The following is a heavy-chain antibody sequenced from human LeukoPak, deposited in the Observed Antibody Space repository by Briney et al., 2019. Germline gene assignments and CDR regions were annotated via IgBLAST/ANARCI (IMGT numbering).Heavy chain of an antibody. D-gene: IGHD2-21*02. CDR3: AGSVTAGYFDP. Sequence: GGSLRLSCAASGFPFKTYGMNWVRQAPGKGLEWISYINGSSSTIFSADSVKGRFTISRDNAKNSLYLQMNSLRAEDTAVYYCAGSVTAGYFDPWGQGTLVTVSS. V-gene: IGHV3-48*01. CDR1: GFPFKTYG. CDR2: INGSSSTI. J-gene: IGHJ5*02.